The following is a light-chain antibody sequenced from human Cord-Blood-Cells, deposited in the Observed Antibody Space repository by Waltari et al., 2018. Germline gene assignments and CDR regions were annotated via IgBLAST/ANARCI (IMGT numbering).Light chain of an antibody. V-gene: IGKV1-39*01. J-gene: IGKJ1*01. CDR1: QGISSY. CDR3: QQSYSTWWT. CDR2: AAS. Sequence: DIQMTQSPSSLSASVGDRVTLTCRASQGISSYLNWYQQKPGKAPKLLIYAASSLQSGVPSRSSGSGSGTDFTLTISSLQPEDFATYYCQQSYSTWWTFGQGTKVEIK.